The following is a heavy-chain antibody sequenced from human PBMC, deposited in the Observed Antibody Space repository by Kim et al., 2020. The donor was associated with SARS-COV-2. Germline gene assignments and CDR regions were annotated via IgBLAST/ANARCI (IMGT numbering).Heavy chain of an antibody. CDR2: IYYSGST. CDR1: GGSISSGGYY. CDR3: ARAARSSSWYVVNWFDP. Sequence: SETLSLTCTVSGGSISSGGYYWSWIRQHPGKGLEWIGYIYYSGSTYYNPSLKSRVTISVDTSKNQFSLKLSSVTAADTAVYYCARAARSSSWYVVNWFDPGGQGTLVTVSS. D-gene: IGHD6-13*01. J-gene: IGHJ5*02. V-gene: IGHV4-31*03.